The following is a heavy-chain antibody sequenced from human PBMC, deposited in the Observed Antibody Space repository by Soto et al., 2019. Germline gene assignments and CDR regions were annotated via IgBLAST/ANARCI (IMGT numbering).Heavy chain of an antibody. J-gene: IGHJ1*01. CDR2: IKSKANNYAT. CDR1: GFTFSGST. V-gene: IGHV3-73*01. CDR3: SGYMPDILFLQ. D-gene: IGHD3-9*01. Sequence: PGGSLRLSCAASGFTFSGSTMHWVRQASGKGLEWVGRIKSKANNYATGYAESVRGRFTISRDDSKNTAYLQMNGLKTEDTAVYYCSGYMPDILFLQLGQGTLVTVSS.